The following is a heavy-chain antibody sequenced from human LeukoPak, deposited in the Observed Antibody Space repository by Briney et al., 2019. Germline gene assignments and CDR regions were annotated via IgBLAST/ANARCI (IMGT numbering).Heavy chain of an antibody. CDR2: IYTSGST. CDR3: ARASYLYYYDSSGALDY. Sequence: PSQTLSLTCTVSGGSISSGSYYWSWIRQPAGKGLEWIGRIYTSGSTNYNPSLKSRVTISVDTSKNQFSPKLSSVTAADTAVYYCARASYLYYYDSSGALDYWGQGTLVTVSS. D-gene: IGHD3-22*01. CDR1: GGSISSGSYY. V-gene: IGHV4-61*02. J-gene: IGHJ4*02.